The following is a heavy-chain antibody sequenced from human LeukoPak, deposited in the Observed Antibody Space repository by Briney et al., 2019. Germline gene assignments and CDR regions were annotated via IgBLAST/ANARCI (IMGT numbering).Heavy chain of an antibody. D-gene: IGHD3-22*01. CDR1: GFTFSDYY. CDR2: ISSSGGTI. Sequence: GGSLRLSCAASGFTFSDYYMSWIRQAPGKGLEWVSYISSSGGTIYYADSVRGRFTISRDNAENSLYLQMNSLRAEDTAVYYCARVAPFPYDSSGNYFDYWGQGTLVTVSS. J-gene: IGHJ4*02. CDR3: ARVAPFPYDSSGNYFDY. V-gene: IGHV3-11*01.